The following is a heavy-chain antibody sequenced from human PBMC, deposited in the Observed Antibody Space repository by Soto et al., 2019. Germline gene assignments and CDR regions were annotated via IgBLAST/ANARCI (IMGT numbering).Heavy chain of an antibody. CDR3: ARASGYCSGGSCPVGWFDP. D-gene: IGHD2-15*01. J-gene: IGHJ5*02. CDR1: GGSTSSGGYS. CDR2: IYHSGST. Sequence: TLSLTCAVSGGSTSSGGYSWSWLRQPPGNGLEWIGDIYHSGSTYYNPSLKSRVTISVDRSKKQLSLKLSSVTAADTAVYYCARASGYCSGGSCPVGWFDPWGQGTLVTVS. V-gene: IGHV4-30-2*01.